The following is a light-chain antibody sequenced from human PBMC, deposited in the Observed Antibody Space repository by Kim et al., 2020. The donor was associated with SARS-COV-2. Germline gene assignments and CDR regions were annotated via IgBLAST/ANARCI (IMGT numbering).Light chain of an antibody. CDR2: QES. V-gene: IGLV3-1*01. CDR3: QAWDSSTAVV. Sequence: SPGQTASITCSGDKLGDKYACWYQQKPGQSPVLVIYQESKRPSGIPERFSGSNSGNTATLTISGTQAMDEADYYCQAWDSSTAVVFGGGTQLTV. J-gene: IGLJ2*01. CDR1: KLGDKY.